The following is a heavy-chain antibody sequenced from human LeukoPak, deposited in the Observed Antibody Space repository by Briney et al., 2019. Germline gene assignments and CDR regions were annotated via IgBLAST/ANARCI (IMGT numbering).Heavy chain of an antibody. J-gene: IGHJ4*02. CDR3: ARGLYGSPGDN. CDR2: INSDGSST. Sequence: GGSLRLSCAASGFTFSNFWMHWVRQVPGKGLVRVSRINSDGSSTSYADSVKGRFTISRDNAKNTLYLQMNSLRAEDTAVYYCARGLYGSPGDNWGQGTLVSVSS. V-gene: IGHV3-74*01. CDR1: GFTFSNFW. D-gene: IGHD1-26*01.